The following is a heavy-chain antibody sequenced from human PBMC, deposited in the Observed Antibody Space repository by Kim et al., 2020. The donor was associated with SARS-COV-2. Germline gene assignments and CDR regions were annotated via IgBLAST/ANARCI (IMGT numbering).Heavy chain of an antibody. CDR2: ISWNSGAT. V-gene: IGHV3-9*01. CDR1: GFTFDDYD. J-gene: IGHJ4*02. Sequence: GGSLRLSCTASGFTFDDYDMHWVRQAPGKGLEWVSGISWNSGATRYADSVKGRFTISRDNAKNSLYLEMNSLRAGDTALSSCVKTHMVRVGGPFDYWGQGTLVTVSS. D-gene: IGHD3-10*01. CDR3: VKTHMVRVGGPFDY.